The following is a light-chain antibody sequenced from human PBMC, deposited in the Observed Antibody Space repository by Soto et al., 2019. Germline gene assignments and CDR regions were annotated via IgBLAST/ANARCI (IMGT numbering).Light chain of an antibody. Sequence: EIVMTQSPAILSVSPGEIATLSCRASQSVGSNVVWYQQKPGQAPTFVIFSASTRATGIPARFSGSGSGTDFTLTISRVEPEDFAVYYCQQYKNWFSISFGQGTRLEI. J-gene: IGKJ5*01. CDR3: QQYKNWFSIS. V-gene: IGKV3-15*01. CDR1: QSVGSN. CDR2: SAS.